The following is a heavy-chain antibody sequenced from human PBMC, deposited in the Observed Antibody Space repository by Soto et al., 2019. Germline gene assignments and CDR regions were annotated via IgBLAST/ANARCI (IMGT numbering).Heavy chain of an antibody. V-gene: IGHV4-30-2*01. CDR3: VRQGFGALHGLVDV. CDR2: IYHSGSP. CDR1: GGSISSGGYS. J-gene: IGHJ6*02. D-gene: IGHD3-10*01. Sequence: SETLSLTCAVSGGSISSGGYSWSWIRQPPGKGLEWIGYIYHSGSPYYNPSLKSRVAISLDTSKSQFSLKLTSVTATDTAVYYCVRQGFGALHGLVDVWGQGTTVTVSS.